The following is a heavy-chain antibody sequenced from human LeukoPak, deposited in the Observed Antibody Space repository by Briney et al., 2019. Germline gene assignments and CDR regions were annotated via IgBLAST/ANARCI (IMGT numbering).Heavy chain of an antibody. Sequence: PGGSLRLSCAASGFTFSTYWMHWVRQVPGKGLVWVSRINSDGSSTDYADSVNGRFTISRDNAKNTLYLQMNSLRAEDTAVYYCARQTGTPLPSIFDYWGQGTLVTVSS. V-gene: IGHV3-74*01. J-gene: IGHJ4*02. D-gene: IGHD1-1*01. CDR1: GFTFSTYW. CDR3: ARQTGTPLPSIFDY. CDR2: INSDGSST.